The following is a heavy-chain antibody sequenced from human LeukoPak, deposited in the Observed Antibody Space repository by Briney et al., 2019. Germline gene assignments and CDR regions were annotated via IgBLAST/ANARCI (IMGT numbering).Heavy chain of an antibody. CDR1: GGSISSYY. CDR3: ARDHSGSYYPTDPDY. V-gene: IGHV4-59*01. CDR2: IYYSGST. Sequence: SETLSLTCTVSGGSISSYYWSWIRQPPGKGLEWIGYIYYSGSTNYNPSLKSRVTISVDTSKNQFSLKLSSVTAADTAVYYCARDHSGSYYPTDPDYWGQGTLVTVSS. J-gene: IGHJ4*02. D-gene: IGHD3-10*01.